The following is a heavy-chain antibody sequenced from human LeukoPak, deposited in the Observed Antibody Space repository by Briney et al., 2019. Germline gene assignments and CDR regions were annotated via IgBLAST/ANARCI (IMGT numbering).Heavy chain of an antibody. D-gene: IGHD1-26*01. CDR3: AKDPGGTSYKEY. V-gene: IGHV3-23*01. CDR1: GFTFSSYD. J-gene: IGHJ4*02. CDR2: IKSRGGRT. Sequence: PGGSLRLSCAASGFTFSSYDMSWVRQAPGKGLEWVSAIKSRGGRTYYTDSVKGRFTISRDNSRNILYLQMDSLRAEDTAMYYCAKDPGGTSYKEYWGQGTLVTVSS.